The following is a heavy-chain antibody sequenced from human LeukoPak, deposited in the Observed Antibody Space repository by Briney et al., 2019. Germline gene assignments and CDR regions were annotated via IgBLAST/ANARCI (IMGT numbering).Heavy chain of an antibody. CDR2: IYTSGST. Sequence: SETLSLTCAVYGGSFSGYYWSWIRQPAGKGLEWIGRIYTSGSTNYNPSLKSRVTISVDTSKNQFSLKLSSVTAADTAVYYCARGSILWFGSYYYYYMDVWGKGTTVTISS. CDR1: GGSFSGYY. J-gene: IGHJ6*03. D-gene: IGHD3-10*01. CDR3: ARGSILWFGSYYYYYMDV. V-gene: IGHV4-59*10.